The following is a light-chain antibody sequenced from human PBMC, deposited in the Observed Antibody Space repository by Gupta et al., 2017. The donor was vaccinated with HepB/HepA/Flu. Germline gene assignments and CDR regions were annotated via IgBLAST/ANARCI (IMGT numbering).Light chain of an antibody. CDR3: QQLNSYPLFT. Sequence: DIQFTQSPSFLSASVGDRVTITCRASQGISSYLAWYQQKPGKAPKLLIYAASTLQSGVPSRFSGSGSGTEFTLTIRGLQPEDFATYYCQQLNSYPLFTFGPGTKVDIK. CDR2: AAS. J-gene: IGKJ3*01. CDR1: QGISSY. V-gene: IGKV1-9*01.